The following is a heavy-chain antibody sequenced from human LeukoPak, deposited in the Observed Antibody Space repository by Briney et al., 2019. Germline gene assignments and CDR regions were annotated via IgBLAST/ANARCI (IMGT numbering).Heavy chain of an antibody. J-gene: IGHJ6*03. CDR1: GGSFSGYY. D-gene: IGHD2-2*02. CDR2: INHSGST. V-gene: IGHV4-34*01. CDR3: ARGRGYCSSTSCYKRGYYYYYMDV. Sequence: PSETLSLTCAVYGGSFSGYYWSWIRQPPGKGLEWIGEINHSGSTNYNPSLKSRVTISVDTSKDQFSLKLSSVTAADTAVYYCARGRGYCSSTSCYKRGYYYYYMDVWGKGTTVTVSS.